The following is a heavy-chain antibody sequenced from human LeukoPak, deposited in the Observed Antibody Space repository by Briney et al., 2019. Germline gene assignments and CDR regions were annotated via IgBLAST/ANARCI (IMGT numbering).Heavy chain of an antibody. CDR3: ARETGYASDI. J-gene: IGHJ3*02. Sequence: GGSLRLSCAASGFTFSGYSMIWVRQAPGRGLEWLSYISSSSSTISYADSVKGRFTISRDNAQNSLYLLMNSLRDEDTAVYYCARETGYASDIWGQGTMVTVSS. CDR1: GFTFSGYS. CDR2: ISSSSSTI. V-gene: IGHV3-48*02.